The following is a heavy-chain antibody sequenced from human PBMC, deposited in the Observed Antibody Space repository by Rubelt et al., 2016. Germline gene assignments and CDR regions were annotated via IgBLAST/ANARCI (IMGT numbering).Heavy chain of an antibody. V-gene: IGHV3-23*01. J-gene: IGHJ4*02. Sequence: QLLESGGGLIQPGGSLRLSCAASGFIFSSYAMSWVRQAPGKGLEWVSVVSASGSGTFYADSVKGRFTISRDNSKNTLNLQLNSLGAEDTAVYYWARGLLSTIAARQGYYWGQGTLVTVSS. CDR3: ARGLLSTIAARQGYY. D-gene: IGHD6-6*01. CDR1: GFIFSSYA. CDR2: VSASGSGT.